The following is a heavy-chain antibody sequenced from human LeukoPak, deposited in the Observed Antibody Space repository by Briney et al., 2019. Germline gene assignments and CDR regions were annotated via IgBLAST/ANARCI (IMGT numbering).Heavy chain of an antibody. D-gene: IGHD2-2*01. CDR1: GFTFGDYA. CDR2: IRSKAYGGTT. J-gene: IGHJ5*02. Sequence: PGRSLRLSCTASGFTFGDYAMSWFRQAPGKGLEWVGFIRSKAYGGTTEYAASVKGRFTISRDDSKSVAYLQMNSLKTEDTAVYYCTRDFDDIVVVPAGQSHWFDPWGQGTLVTVSS. V-gene: IGHV3-49*03. CDR3: TRDFDDIVVVPAGQSHWFDP.